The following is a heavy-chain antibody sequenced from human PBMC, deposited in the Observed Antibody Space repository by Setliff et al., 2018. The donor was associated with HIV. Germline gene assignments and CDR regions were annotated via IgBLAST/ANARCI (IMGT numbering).Heavy chain of an antibody. CDR3: ARGLGGSRVYYYYYYYMDV. J-gene: IGHJ6*03. D-gene: IGHD3-16*01. V-gene: IGHV4-31*03. CDR1: GGSISGGGYY. Sequence: SETLSLTCTVSGGSISGGGYYWSWIRQHPGKGLEWIGYIYYSGSTYYNPSLKSRVTISVDTSKNQFSLKLSSVTAADTAVYYCARGLGGSRVYYYYYYYMDVWGKGTTVTVSS. CDR2: IYYSGST.